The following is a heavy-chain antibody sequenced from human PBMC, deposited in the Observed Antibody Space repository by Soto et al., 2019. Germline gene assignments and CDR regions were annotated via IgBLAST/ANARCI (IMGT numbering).Heavy chain of an antibody. CDR1: GGSISSYY. J-gene: IGHJ3*02. V-gene: IGHV4-59*01. CDR3: ARERAVEMATNDAFDI. CDR2: IYYSGST. D-gene: IGHD5-12*01. Sequence: PSETLSLTCTVSGGSISSYYWSWIRQPPGKGLEWIGYIYYSGSTNYNPSLKSRVTISVDTSKNQFSLKLSSVTAADTAVYYCARERAVEMATNDAFDIWGQGTMVTVSS.